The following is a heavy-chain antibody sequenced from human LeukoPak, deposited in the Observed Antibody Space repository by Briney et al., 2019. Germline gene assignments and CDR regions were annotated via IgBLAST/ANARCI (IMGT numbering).Heavy chain of an antibody. D-gene: IGHD1-26*01. V-gene: IGHV5-51*01. Sequence: GESLKISCKGSGYIFTNNWIGWVRQMPGKGLEWMGIIYPGDSDTRYSPSFEGQVTISVDKSISTAYLQWSSLEASDTAMYYCARLDSSVGAFDYWGQGTLVTVSS. CDR2: IYPGDSDT. J-gene: IGHJ4*02. CDR3: ARLDSSVGAFDY. CDR1: GYIFTNNW.